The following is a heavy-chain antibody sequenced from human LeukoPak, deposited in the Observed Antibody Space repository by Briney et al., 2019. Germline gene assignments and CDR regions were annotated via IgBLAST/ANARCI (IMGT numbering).Heavy chain of an antibody. CDR2: IYHSGST. CDR1: GYSISSGYY. V-gene: IGHV4-38-2*01. CDR3: LKTLYYYDSSGYHAGGAFDI. J-gene: IGHJ3*02. D-gene: IGHD3-22*01. Sequence: SETLSLTCAVSGYSISSGYYWGWIRRPPGKGLEWIGSIYHSGSTYYNPSLKSRVTISVDTSKNQFSLKLSSVTAADTAVYYCLKTLYYYDSSGYHAGGAFDIWGQGTMVTVSS.